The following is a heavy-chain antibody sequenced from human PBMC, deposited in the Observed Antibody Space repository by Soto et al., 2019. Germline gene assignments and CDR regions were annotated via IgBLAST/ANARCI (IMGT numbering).Heavy chain of an antibody. CDR1: GFTFSSYA. CDR2: ISYDGSNK. D-gene: IGHD2-15*01. CDR3: ARDMGVTIVEPYYGMDV. J-gene: IGHJ6*02. V-gene: IGHV3-30-3*01. Sequence: PGGSLRLSCAASGFTFSSYAMHWVRQAPGKGLEWVAVISYDGSNKYYADSVKGRFTISRDNSKNTLYLQMNSLRAEDTAVYYCARDMGVTIVEPYYGMDVWGQGTTVT.